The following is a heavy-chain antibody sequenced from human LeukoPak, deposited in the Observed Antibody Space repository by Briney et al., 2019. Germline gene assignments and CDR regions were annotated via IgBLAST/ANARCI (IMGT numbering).Heavy chain of an antibody. D-gene: IGHD1-26*01. CDR1: GFTFSSYG. CDR3: ARVLVGATGDY. V-gene: IGHV3-33*01. Sequence: GGSLRLSCAASGFTFSSYGMHWVRQAPGKGLEWVAVIWYDGSNKYYADSVKGRFTISRDNSKNTLYLQMNSLGAEDTAVYYCARVLVGATGDYWGQGTLVTVSS. CDR2: IWYDGSNK. J-gene: IGHJ4*02.